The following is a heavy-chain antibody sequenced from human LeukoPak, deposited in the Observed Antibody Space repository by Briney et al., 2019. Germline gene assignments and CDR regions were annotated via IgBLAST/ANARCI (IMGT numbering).Heavy chain of an antibody. Sequence: SETLSLTCTVSGGSISVFYWSWIRQPPGKGLEWIGYIYYSGSTNYNPSLKSRVTISVDASKNQFSLKLSSVTAADTAVYFCARVKQLGRWSGRYYYYYYMDVWGNGTTVTVSS. CDR2: IYYSGST. V-gene: IGHV4-59*01. CDR3: ARVKQLGRWSGRYYYYYYMDV. J-gene: IGHJ6*03. D-gene: IGHD3-10*01. CDR1: GGSISVFY.